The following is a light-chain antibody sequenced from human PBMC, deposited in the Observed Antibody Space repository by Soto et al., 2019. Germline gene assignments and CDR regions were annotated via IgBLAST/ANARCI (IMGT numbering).Light chain of an antibody. Sequence: EIGMTQSPATLSVSPGERATLACRASQSGGSDLAWYQQKPGQAPRLVIYDISTRATDVPTRISGSRSGTEFTLTITSLESADFAVYYCQQYNSSALTFGGGTKVDIK. CDR3: QQYNSSALT. J-gene: IGKJ4*01. V-gene: IGKV3D-15*01. CDR2: DIS. CDR1: QSGGSD.